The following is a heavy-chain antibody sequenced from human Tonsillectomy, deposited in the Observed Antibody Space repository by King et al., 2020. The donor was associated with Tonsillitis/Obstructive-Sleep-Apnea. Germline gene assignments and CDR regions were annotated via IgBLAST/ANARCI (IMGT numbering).Heavy chain of an antibody. CDR3: AGDLTGTPGY. D-gene: IGHD1-20*01. J-gene: IGHJ4*02. CDR2: IYSGGST. Sequence: VQLVESGGGLVQPGGSLRLSCAASGLTVSNNYMTWVRQAPGKGLEWVSVIYSGGSTSYADYVKGRFTNSRPNSKNTLYLQMNSLRTEDTAVYYCAGDLTGTPGYWGQGTLVTVSS. V-gene: IGHV3-53*04. CDR1: GLTVSNNY.